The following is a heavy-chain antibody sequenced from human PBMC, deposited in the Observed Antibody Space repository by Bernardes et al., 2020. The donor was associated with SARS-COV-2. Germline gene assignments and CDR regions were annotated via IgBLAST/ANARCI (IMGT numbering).Heavy chain of an antibody. J-gene: IGHJ4*02. CDR1: GGSISSYY. D-gene: IGHD6-19*01. Sequence: LSLTCTVSGGSISSYYWAWIRQTPGKGLEWIGYIYYTGIMNYNPSLESRVTISVDTFKNQISLKLRSVTAADTAVYYCARVYSSGWRSRYYFDYWGQGTLVTVSS. V-gene: IGHV4-59*01. CDR2: IYYTGIM. CDR3: ARVYSSGWRSRYYFDY.